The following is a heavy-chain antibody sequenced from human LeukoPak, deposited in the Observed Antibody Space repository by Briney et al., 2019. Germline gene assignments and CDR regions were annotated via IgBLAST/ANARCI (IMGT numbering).Heavy chain of an antibody. Sequence: GEPLKISCKGSGYSFTSYWIGWVPQIPGTGLEWMGIIYPGDADTRYSPSFQGQAPTSADKSISTAYLQWSSLKASDTAMYYCARQKDYSGYDTYSSGWYYYCDYWGQGTLDTVSS. D-gene: IGHD6-19*01. CDR1: GYSFTSYW. V-gene: IGHV5-51*01. CDR2: IYPGDADT. J-gene: IGHJ4*02. CDR3: ARQKDYSGYDTYSSGWYYYCDY.